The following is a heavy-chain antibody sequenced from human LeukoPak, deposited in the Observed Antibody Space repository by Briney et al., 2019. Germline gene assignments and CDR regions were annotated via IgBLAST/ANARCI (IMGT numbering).Heavy chain of an antibody. J-gene: IGHJ6*02. Sequence: ASVKVSCKASGYTFTSYDINWVRQATGQGLEWMGWMNPNSGNTGYAQKFQGRVTMTRNTSISTAYMELSSLRSEDTAVYYCTRRAWGAFYYYGMDVWGQGATVTVSS. CDR3: TRRAWGAFYYYGMDV. D-gene: IGHD1-26*01. CDR1: GYTFTSYD. CDR2: MNPNSGNT. V-gene: IGHV1-8*01.